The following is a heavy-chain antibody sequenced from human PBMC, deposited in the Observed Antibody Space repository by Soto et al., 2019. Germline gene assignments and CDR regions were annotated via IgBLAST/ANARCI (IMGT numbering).Heavy chain of an antibody. V-gene: IGHV4-59*01. J-gene: IGHJ3*02. CDR3: ARGESSGWYNAFDI. CDR1: GGSISSYY. Sequence: SETLSLTCTVSGGSISSYYWSWIRQPPGKGLEWIGYIYYSGSTNYNPSLKSRVTISVDTSKNQFSLKLSSVTAADTAVYYCARGESSGWYNAFDIWGQGTMVTVSS. D-gene: IGHD6-19*01. CDR2: IYYSGST.